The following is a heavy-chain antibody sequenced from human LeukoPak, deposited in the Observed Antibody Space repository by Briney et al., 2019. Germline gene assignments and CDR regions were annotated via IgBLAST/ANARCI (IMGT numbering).Heavy chain of an antibody. CDR2: ISYSGST. V-gene: IGHV4-59*02. CDR3: VRASGL. Sequence: SETLSLTCTVSGGSVSSYYWGWIRQPPGKGLEWIGHISYSGSTNYNPSLKSRVTISVDTSKNHFSLQLSSLTAADTAVYNCVRASGLWGQGAMVTVSS. D-gene: IGHD3-3*01. CDR1: GGSVSSYY. J-gene: IGHJ3*01.